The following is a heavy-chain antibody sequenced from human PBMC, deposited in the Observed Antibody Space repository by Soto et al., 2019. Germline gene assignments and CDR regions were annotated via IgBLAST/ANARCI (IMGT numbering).Heavy chain of an antibody. CDR3: ARDRSHSSAYWWLDY. J-gene: IGHJ4*02. CDR2: IYYSGST. Sequence: SETLSLTCTVSGGSISSGGYYWSWIRQHPGKGLEWIGYIYYSGSTYYNPSLKSRVTMTRDTSTATDYMELSSLRSEDTAMYYCARDRSHSSAYWWLDYWGQGTQVTVSS. CDR1: GGSISSGGYY. V-gene: IGHV4-31*03. D-gene: IGHD3-22*01.